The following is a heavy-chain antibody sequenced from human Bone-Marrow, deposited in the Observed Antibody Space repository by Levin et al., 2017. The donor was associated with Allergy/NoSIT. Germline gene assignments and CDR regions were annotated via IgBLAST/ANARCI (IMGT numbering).Heavy chain of an antibody. CDR1: GFSFNTYN. V-gene: IGHV3-48*01. D-gene: IGHD3-22*01. CDR2: ISSGSGTS. J-gene: IGHJ2*01. CDR3: VRETTYYFDTGGDLRAGWYFDL. Sequence: GGSLRLSCAASGFSFNTYNMHWVRQAPGKGLECISYISSGSGTSDYADSVKGRFTISRDNANNSMYLQMNSLRAEDTAVYYCVRETTYYFDTGGDLRAGWYFDLWGRGTLVTVSS.